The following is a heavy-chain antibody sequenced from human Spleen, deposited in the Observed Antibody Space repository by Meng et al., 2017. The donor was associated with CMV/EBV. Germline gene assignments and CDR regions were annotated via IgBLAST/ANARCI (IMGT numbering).Heavy chain of an antibody. D-gene: IGHD3-3*01. CDR2: IYTSGST. CDR3: ARGNYDFWSGASDY. Sequence: SETLSLTCTVSGGSISSYYWSWIRQPAGKGLEWIGRIYTSGSTNYNPSLKSRVTMSVDTSKNQFSLNLTSVTAADTAVYYCARGNYDFWSGASDYWGQGNAGHRLL. J-gene: IGHJ4*02. V-gene: IGHV4-4*07. CDR1: GGSISSYY.